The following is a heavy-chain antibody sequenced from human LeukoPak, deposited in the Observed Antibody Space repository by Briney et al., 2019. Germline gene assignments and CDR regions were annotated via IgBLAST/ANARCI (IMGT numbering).Heavy chain of an antibody. Sequence: GGSLRLSCAASGFTFSTYWMHWVRQAPGQGLVWVSRTNADGSSTSYADSVKGRFTISRDNAKNTLYLQMNSLRADDTAVYYCARGGLEPVDYWGQGTLVTVSS. V-gene: IGHV3-74*01. CDR2: TNADGSST. CDR3: ARGGLEPVDY. J-gene: IGHJ4*02. CDR1: GFTFSTYW. D-gene: IGHD1-1*01.